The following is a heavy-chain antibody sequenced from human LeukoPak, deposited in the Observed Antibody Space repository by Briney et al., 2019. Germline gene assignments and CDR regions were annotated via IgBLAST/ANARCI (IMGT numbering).Heavy chain of an antibody. J-gene: IGHJ4*02. CDR3: ARVRYNGYDFFDS. CDR1: RYTFTDDF. CDR2: LNLNRGGT. Sequence: ASVKVSCKASRYTFTDDFFHWVRQAPRQGLEWMGRLNLNRGGTKYAQKFQGRVPMTRDTSISTVYMELRRLTYDDTAVYYCARVRYNGYDFFDSWGQGTLVTVSS. V-gene: IGHV1-2*06. D-gene: IGHD5-12*01.